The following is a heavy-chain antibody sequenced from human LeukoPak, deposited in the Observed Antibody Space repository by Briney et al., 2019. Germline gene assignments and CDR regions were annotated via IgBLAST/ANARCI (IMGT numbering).Heavy chain of an antibody. Sequence: GASVKVSCKASGYMFTSYGISWVRQAPGQGLEWVGWISAYNGNTNYAQRLQGRVTMTTDTSTNTAYMELRSLRSGDTAVYYCARAVGRGIAVAAPNYYFDYWGQGTLVTVSS. CDR3: ARAVGRGIAVAAPNYYFDY. D-gene: IGHD6-19*01. CDR2: ISAYNGNT. V-gene: IGHV1-18*01. CDR1: GYMFTSYG. J-gene: IGHJ4*02.